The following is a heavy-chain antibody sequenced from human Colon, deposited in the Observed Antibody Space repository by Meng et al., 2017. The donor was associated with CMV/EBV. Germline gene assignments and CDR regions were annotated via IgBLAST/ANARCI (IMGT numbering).Heavy chain of an antibody. CDR1: GYTFTGYY. CDR3: ATVSSGYYLYFQH. V-gene: IGHV1-2*02. J-gene: IGHJ1*01. CDR2: INPNSGGT. D-gene: IGHD3-22*01. Sequence: QGQPVQSGAEGKKPGASVKVSCKASGYTFTGYYMHWVRQSPGQGLEWMGWINPNSGGTNYAQKFQGRVTMTRDTSISTAYMELSRLRSDDTAVYYCATVSSGYYLYFQHWGQGTLVTVSS.